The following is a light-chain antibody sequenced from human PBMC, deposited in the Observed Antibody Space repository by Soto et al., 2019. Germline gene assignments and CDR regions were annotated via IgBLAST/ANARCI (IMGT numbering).Light chain of an antibody. CDR3: SSYTSSSTDVV. V-gene: IGLV2-14*01. CDR1: SSDVGGYNY. CDR2: DVS. Sequence: QSALTQPASVSGSPGQSITISCTGTSSDVGGYNYVSWYQQHPGKAPKLMIYDVSNRPSELSNRFSGSKSGNTASLTISGCQAEDEADYYCSSYTSSSTDVVFGGGTKLTVL. J-gene: IGLJ2*01.